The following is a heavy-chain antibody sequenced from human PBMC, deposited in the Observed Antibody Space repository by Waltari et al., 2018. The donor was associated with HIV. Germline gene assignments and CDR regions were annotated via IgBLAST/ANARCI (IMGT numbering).Heavy chain of an antibody. D-gene: IGHD3-10*01. J-gene: IGHJ4*02. CDR2: VFYSGST. V-gene: IGHV4-59*01. Sequence: QVQLQESGPGLVKPSETLSLTCTVSGASIMSYFWSWIRQPPGKGLEWIGYVFYSGSTNYNPSLKSRVTISVDTSYNQFSRRLNSVTAADTAVYYCAREREDYGSGFFDYWGQGILVTVSS. CDR3: AREREDYGSGFFDY. CDR1: GASIMSYF.